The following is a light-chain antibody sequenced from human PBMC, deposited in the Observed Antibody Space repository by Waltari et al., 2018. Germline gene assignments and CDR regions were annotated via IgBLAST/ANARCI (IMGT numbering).Light chain of an antibody. CDR3: CSHRSGNTLGV. CDR1: TYDVGGFNY. V-gene: IGLV2-14*03. CDR2: DVA. J-gene: IGLJ2*01. Sequence: QSALTQPASVSGAPGQSITIPCTGTTYDVGGFNYLSWDQQHPGQAPQLLIYDVATRPSGVSDRFAASKSGNTASLTISGLQAEDEADYYCCSHRSGNTLGVFGGGTKLTVL.